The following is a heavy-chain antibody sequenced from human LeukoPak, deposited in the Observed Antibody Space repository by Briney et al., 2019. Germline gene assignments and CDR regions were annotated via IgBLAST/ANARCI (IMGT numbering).Heavy chain of an antibody. D-gene: IGHD3-22*01. CDR2: IIPIFGTA. V-gene: IGHV1-69*05. Sequence: SVKVSCKASGYTFASYGISWVRQAPGQGLEWMGGIIPIFGTANYAQKFQGRVTITTDESTSTAYMELSSLRSEDTAVYYCARNYYYDSSGYSDYWGQGTLVTVSS. CDR1: GYTFASYG. J-gene: IGHJ4*02. CDR3: ARNYYYDSSGYSDY.